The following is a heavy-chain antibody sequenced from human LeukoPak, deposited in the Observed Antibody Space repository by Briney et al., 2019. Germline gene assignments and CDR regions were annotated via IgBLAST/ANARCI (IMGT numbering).Heavy chain of an antibody. CDR2: ISGSNDNT. V-gene: IGHV3-23*01. CDR3: AKGRGTTVTSAANY. J-gene: IGHJ4*02. D-gene: IGHD4-17*01. CDR1: GFTFSNYA. Sequence: GGSLRLSCAASGFTFSNYAMSWVRQAPGKGLEWVSSISGSNDNTYYADSVKDRFTISRDNSKNTLSLQMNSLRAEDTAVYYCAKGRGTTVTSAANYWGKGTLVTVSS.